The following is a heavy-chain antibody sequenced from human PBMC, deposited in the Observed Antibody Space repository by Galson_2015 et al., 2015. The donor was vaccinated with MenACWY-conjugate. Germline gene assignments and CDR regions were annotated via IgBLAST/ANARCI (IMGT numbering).Heavy chain of an antibody. V-gene: IGHV4-61*02. CDR3: AADFER. CDR1: GGSVSSGDYY. J-gene: IGHJ4*02. Sequence: TLSLPCPVSGGSVSSGDYYWPWIRPPAGQGLEWIGRIYSSGTTHYNPSLASRVTISLDTSKNQFSLKVNSVTAADTAVYYCAADFERWGQGTLFTVSS. D-gene: IGHD3-9*01. CDR2: IYSSGTT.